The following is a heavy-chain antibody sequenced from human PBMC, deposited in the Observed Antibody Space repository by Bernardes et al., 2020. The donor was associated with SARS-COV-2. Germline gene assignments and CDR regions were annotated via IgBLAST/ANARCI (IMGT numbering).Heavy chain of an antibody. CDR2: IYPGDSDT. D-gene: IGHD3-9*01. V-gene: IGHV5-51*01. CDR1: GYIFTDYW. Sequence: GASLKISCKGSGYIFTDYWIAWVRPMPGKGLEWMGIIYPGDSDTRYSPSFQGQVTISADKSIRTAYLQWSSLKASDTAMYYCARRDRGEDYDIFTGQLNTWLDPWGQGTLVTVSS. J-gene: IGHJ5*02. CDR3: ARRDRGEDYDIFTGQLNTWLDP.